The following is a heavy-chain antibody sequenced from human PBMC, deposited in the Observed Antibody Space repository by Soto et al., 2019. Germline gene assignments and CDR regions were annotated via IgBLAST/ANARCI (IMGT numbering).Heavy chain of an antibody. J-gene: IGHJ3*02. V-gene: IGHV1-18*01. CDR3: ARDWVVGSSPDAFDI. Sequence: ASVKVSCNASGYTFTSYGISLVRQAPGQGLEWMGWISAYNGNTNYAQKLQGRVTMTTDTSTSTAYMELRSLRSDDTAVYYCARDWVVGSSPDAFDIWGQGTMVTVSS. CDR2: ISAYNGNT. D-gene: IGHD6-6*01. CDR1: GYTFTSYG.